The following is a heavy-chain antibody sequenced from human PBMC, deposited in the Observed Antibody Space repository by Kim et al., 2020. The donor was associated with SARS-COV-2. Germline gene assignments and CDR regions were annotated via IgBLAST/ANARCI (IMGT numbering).Heavy chain of an antibody. CDR2: IYSGGST. V-gene: IGHV3-53*04. Sequence: GGSLRLSCAASGFTVSSNYMSWVSQAPGKGLEWVSVIYSGGSTYYADSVKGRFTISRHNSKNTLYLQMNSLRAEDTAVYYCARDGRPGDSDAFDIWGQGTMVTVSS. CDR3: ARDGRPGDSDAFDI. J-gene: IGHJ3*02. D-gene: IGHD4-17*01. CDR1: GFTVSSNY.